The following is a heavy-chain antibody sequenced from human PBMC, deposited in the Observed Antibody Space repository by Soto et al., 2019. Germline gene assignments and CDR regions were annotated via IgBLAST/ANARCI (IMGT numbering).Heavy chain of an antibody. Sequence: QVQLQESGPGLAKPSGTLSLTCAVSGGSISSSNWWSWVRQSPGKGLEWIGEIYHSGSTNYNPSLQCRVTISVDKSKNQFSLKVSSVTAADTAMYYCAREVSGTSYFDYWGQGTLVTVSS. CDR1: GGSISSSNW. V-gene: IGHV4-4*02. CDR3: AREVSGTSYFDY. D-gene: IGHD6-19*01. CDR2: IYHSGST. J-gene: IGHJ4*02.